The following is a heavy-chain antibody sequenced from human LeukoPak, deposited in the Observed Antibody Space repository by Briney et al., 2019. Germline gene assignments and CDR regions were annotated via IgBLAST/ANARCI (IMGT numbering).Heavy chain of an antibody. V-gene: IGHV3-20*04. Sequence: GGSLRLSCAASGFTFDDYGMSWARQAPGKGLEWVSGINWNGDSKGYADSVKGQFTISRDNAKNSLYLQMNSLRAEDTALYYCARDVLRFCSSTSCYASWSYWGQGTLVTVSS. CDR1: GFTFDDYG. J-gene: IGHJ4*02. D-gene: IGHD2-2*01. CDR3: ARDVLRFCSSTSCYASWSY. CDR2: INWNGDSK.